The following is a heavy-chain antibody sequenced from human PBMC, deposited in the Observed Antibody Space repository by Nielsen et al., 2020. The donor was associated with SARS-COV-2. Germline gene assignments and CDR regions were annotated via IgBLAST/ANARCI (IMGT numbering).Heavy chain of an antibody. CDR3: AREGQDDSGTERRGMDV. D-gene: IGHD3-10*01. CDR1: GYTFSTYW. J-gene: IGHJ6*02. Sequence: GESLKISCKTSGYTFSTYWIAWVRQMPGKGLEWMGVIYPGDSDTRYSPSFQGQVTISADKSISTAYLQWSSLKASDTAMYYCAREGQDDSGTERRGMDVWGQGTTVTVSS. CDR2: IYPGDSDT. V-gene: IGHV5-51*01.